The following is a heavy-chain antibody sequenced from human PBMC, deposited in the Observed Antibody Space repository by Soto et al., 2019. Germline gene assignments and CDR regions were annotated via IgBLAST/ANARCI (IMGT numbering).Heavy chain of an antibody. J-gene: IGHJ4*02. CDR2: MNPNSGNT. V-gene: IGHV1-8*01. D-gene: IGHD4-17*01. CDR3: ATVVNDYGDYGFFHY. CDR1: GYTFTSYD. Sequence: ASVKVSCKASGYTFTSYDINWVRQATGQGLEWMGWMNPNSGNTGYAQKFQGRVTMTEDTSTDTAYMELSSLRSEDTAVYYCATVVNDYGDYGFFHYWGQGTLVTVSS.